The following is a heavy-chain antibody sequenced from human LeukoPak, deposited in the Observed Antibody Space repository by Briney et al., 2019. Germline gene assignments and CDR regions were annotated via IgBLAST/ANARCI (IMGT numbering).Heavy chain of an antibody. CDR2: MNPNSGNT. CDR1: GYTFTSYD. Sequence: ASVKVSCTASGYTFTSYDINWVRQATGQGLEWMGWMNPNSGNTGYAQKFQGRVTMTRNTSISTAYMELSSLRSEDTAVYYCARGRESYYYYGMDVWGQGTTVTVSS. CDR3: ARGRESYYYYGMDV. V-gene: IGHV1-8*01. D-gene: IGHD1-26*01. J-gene: IGHJ6*02.